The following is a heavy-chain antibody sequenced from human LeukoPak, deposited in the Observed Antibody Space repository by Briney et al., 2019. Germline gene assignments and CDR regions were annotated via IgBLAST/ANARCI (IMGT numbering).Heavy chain of an antibody. D-gene: IGHD5-18*01. J-gene: IGHJ4*02. CDR1: GFTFSGHW. CDR2: INSDGSST. Sequence: PGGSLRLSCTASGFTFSGHWIHWVRQAPGKGLVWVSRINSDGSSTSYADSVKGRFTISRDNAKNTLYLQMNSLRAEDTAVYYCARGRGYSYGWIGEKLLDYWGQGILVTVSS. CDR3: ARGRGYSYGWIGEKLLDY. V-gene: IGHV3-74*01.